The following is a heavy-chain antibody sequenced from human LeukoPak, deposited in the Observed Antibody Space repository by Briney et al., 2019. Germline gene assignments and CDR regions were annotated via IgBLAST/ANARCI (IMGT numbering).Heavy chain of an antibody. CDR2: IILIFGTA. CDR3: ASGTTVTSFDY. Sequence: ASVKVSCKASGGTFSSYAISWVRQAPGQGLEWMGGIILIFGTANYAQKFQGRVTITTDESTSTAYMELSSLRSEDTAVYYCASGTTVTSFDYWGQGTLVTVSS. V-gene: IGHV1-69*05. D-gene: IGHD4-11*01. CDR1: GGTFSSYA. J-gene: IGHJ4*02.